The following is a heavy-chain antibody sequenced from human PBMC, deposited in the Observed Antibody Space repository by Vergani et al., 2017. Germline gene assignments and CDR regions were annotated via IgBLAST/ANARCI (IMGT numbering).Heavy chain of an antibody. D-gene: IGHD1-14*01. V-gene: IGHV3-7*01. Sequence: VQLVESGGGLVKPGGSLRLSCAASGFTFSDYYMSWVRQAPGKGLEWVANIKQDGSEKYYVDSVKGRFTISRDNAKNSLYLQMNSLRAEDTAVYYCARECGNQGWFDPWGQGTLVTVSS. CDR1: GFTFSDYY. J-gene: IGHJ5*02. CDR3: ARECGNQGWFDP. CDR2: IKQDGSEK.